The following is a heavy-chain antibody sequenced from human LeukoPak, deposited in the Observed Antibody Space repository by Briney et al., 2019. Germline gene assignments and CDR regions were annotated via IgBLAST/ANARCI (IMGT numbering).Heavy chain of an antibody. V-gene: IGHV3-15*01. D-gene: IGHD4-17*01. J-gene: IGHJ4*02. CDR2: IKSKSAGGTP. CDR3: AKRQEETVTTKRTPFDY. CDR1: GFTFSSAW. Sequence: NPGGSLRLSCAASGFTFSSAWMSWVRQVPGKGLEWVGRIKSKSAGGTPDYAAPVRGRFTISRDDSKNTLYLQMNSLRAEDTAVYYCAKRQEETVTTKRTPFDYWGQGTLVTVSS.